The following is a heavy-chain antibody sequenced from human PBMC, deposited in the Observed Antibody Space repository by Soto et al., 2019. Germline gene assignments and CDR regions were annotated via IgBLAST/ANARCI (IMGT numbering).Heavy chain of an antibody. D-gene: IGHD4-4*01. Sequence: GGSLRLSCAASGFTFSSYAMHWVRQAPGKGLEWVAVISYDGSNKYYADTVKGRFTISRDNSKNTLYLKMNSLRTEDTDVYYCARPLWRDDYNWGYFDLWGRGTLVTVSS. V-gene: IGHV3-30-3*01. J-gene: IGHJ2*01. CDR3: ARPLWRDDYNWGYFDL. CDR1: GFTFSSYA. CDR2: ISYDGSNK.